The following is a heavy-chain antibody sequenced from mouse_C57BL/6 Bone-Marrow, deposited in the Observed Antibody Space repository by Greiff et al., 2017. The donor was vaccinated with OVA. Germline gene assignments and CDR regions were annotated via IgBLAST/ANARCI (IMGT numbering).Heavy chain of an antibody. CDR3: ARSLDYFDY. CDR2: IYPRSGNT. CDR1: GYTFTSYG. J-gene: IGHJ2*01. V-gene: IGHV1-81*01. Sequence: VKLQESGAELARPGASVKLSCKASGYTFTSYGISWVKQRTGQGLEWIGEIYPRSGNTYYNEKFKGKATLTADKSSSTAFMELRSLTSEDSAVYFCARSLDYFDYWGQGTTLTVSS.